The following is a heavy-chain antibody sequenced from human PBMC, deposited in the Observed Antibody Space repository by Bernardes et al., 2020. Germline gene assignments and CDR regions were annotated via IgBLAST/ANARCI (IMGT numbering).Heavy chain of an antibody. CDR2: INHSGST. D-gene: IGHD6-13*01. CDR1: GGSFSGYY. Sequence: TLSLTCAVYGGSFSGYYWSWIRQPPGKGLEWIGEINHSGSTNYNPSLKSRVTISVDTSKNQFSLKLSSVTAADTAVYYCARARNRGSSWYGNWFDPWGQGTLVTVSS. V-gene: IGHV4-34*01. J-gene: IGHJ5*02. CDR3: ARARNRGSSWYGNWFDP.